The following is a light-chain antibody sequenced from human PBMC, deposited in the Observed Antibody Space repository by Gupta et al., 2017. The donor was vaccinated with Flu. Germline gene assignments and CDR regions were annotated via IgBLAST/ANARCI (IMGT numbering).Light chain of an antibody. V-gene: IGLV2-14*01. J-gene: IGLJ1*01. Sequence: SSDVGAHDYVSWYQHHPGKAPKLLIYEVTNRPFGVSSRFSGSKSGITASLTISGLQAEDEADYYCSSFTTRITYVFGSGTRVTVL. CDR1: SSDVGAHDY. CDR3: SSFTTRITYV. CDR2: EVT.